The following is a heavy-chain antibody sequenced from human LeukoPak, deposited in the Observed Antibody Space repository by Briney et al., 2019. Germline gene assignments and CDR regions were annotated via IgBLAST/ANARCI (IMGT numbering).Heavy chain of an antibody. D-gene: IGHD5-18*01. Sequence: NPSETLSLTCTVSGYSISSGYYWSWIRQPPGKGLEWIGEINHSGSTNYNPSLKSRVTISVDTSKNQFSLKLSSVTAADTAVYYCARLRRGYLPNWFDPWGQGTLVTVSS. CDR1: GYSISSGYY. CDR2: INHSGST. V-gene: IGHV4-38-2*02. J-gene: IGHJ5*02. CDR3: ARLRRGYLPNWFDP.